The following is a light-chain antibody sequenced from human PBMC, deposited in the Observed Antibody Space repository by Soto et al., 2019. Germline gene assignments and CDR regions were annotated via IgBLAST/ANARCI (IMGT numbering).Light chain of an antibody. Sequence: DIQMTQSPSSLSASVGDRVSITCRASQSIGTYLNWFQQKPGEAPNLLIYTASTLHNGVPSPFSGIGSGTDFILTSSSLQPEDFATYYCQQTIDHPVTFGQGTRLEMK. CDR1: QSIGTY. J-gene: IGKJ5*01. V-gene: IGKV1-39*01. CDR2: TAS. CDR3: QQTIDHPVT.